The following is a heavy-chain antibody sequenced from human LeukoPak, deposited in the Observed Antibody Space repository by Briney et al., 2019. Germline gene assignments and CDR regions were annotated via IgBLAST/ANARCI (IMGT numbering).Heavy chain of an antibody. D-gene: IGHD4-23*01. Sequence: PSETLSLTCTVSGGSISSYYWSWIRQPAGKGLEWIGRIYTRGSTNYNPSLKSRVTMSVDTSKNQFSLKLSSVTAADTAVYYCARVRYGGNSRAREWFDPWGQGTLVTVSS. CDR2: IYTRGST. CDR1: GGSISSYY. CDR3: ARVRYGGNSRAREWFDP. J-gene: IGHJ5*02. V-gene: IGHV4-4*07.